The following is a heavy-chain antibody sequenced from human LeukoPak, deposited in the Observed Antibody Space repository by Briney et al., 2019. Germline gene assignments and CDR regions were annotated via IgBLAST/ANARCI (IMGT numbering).Heavy chain of an antibody. CDR2: ISYDGSNK. Sequence: PGGSLRLSCAASGFTFSNYDIHWVRQAPGKGLEWVAVISYDGSNKLYADSVKGRFTISRDNAKNTLYLQMNSLRAEDTAVYYCARWYYYETSGLYYGSFDNWGQGTLVTVSS. CDR1: GFTFSNYD. D-gene: IGHD3-22*01. CDR3: ARWYYYETSGLYYGSFDN. J-gene: IGHJ5*02. V-gene: IGHV3-30*04.